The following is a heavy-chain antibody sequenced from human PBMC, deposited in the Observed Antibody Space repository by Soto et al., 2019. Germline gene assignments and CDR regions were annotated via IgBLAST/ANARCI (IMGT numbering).Heavy chain of an antibody. J-gene: IGHJ5*02. D-gene: IGHD3-16*01. CDR1: GFTFSDSG. Sequence: EVQLVESGGGLVQPGGSLKLSCAASGFTFSDSGMHWVRQASGKGLEWVGRIRGTANSYATVYAASVKGRFTISRDDSKNTAYLQMNSLKTEDTAVYYCTRHAAGRGDPMGFDPWGQGTLVTVSS. CDR2: IRGTANSYAT. V-gene: IGHV3-73*01. CDR3: TRHAAGRGDPMGFDP.